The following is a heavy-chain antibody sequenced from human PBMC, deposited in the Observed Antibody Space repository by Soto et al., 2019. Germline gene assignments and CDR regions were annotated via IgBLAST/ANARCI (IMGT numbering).Heavy chain of an antibody. CDR1: GSTFTGYY. CDR3: GRDPIGGGAPYYIDY. D-gene: IGHD1-26*01. CDR2: INPHTGGT. J-gene: IGHJ4*01. Sequence: ASVTVSCTASGSTFTGYYMHWVRQAPGQGLEWMGWINPHTGGTDYAQKFQGRVTMTRDTSISTAYMELNSLTSDDTAVYYCGRDPIGGGAPYYIDYWGHGTLVNVSA. V-gene: IGHV1-2*02.